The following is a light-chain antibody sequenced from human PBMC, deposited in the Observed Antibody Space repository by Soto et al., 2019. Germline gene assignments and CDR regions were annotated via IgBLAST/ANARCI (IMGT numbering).Light chain of an antibody. CDR3: SSYAGSNGIL. Sequence: QSALTRPPSASGSPGQSVTISCTGTSSDVGAYNYVSWYQQHPGKAPKLVISEVTKRPSGVPDRFSGSKSGNTASLTVSGLQAEDEADYFCSSYAGSNGILFGGGTKLTVL. J-gene: IGLJ2*01. CDR2: EVT. V-gene: IGLV2-8*01. CDR1: SSDVGAYNY.